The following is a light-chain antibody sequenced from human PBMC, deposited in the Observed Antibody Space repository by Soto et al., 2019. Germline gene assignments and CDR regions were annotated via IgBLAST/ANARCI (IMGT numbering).Light chain of an antibody. CDR3: PSFEGSVAVYVI. V-gene: IGLV2-23*02. Sequence: QSALTQPASVSGSPGQSISISCTGTTSTVATYDLVSWYQQHPGKAPRLLIYEATKRHSGTSNRFSGSKSGNTASLTISGSRSGEEVDCYGPSFEGSVAVYVIFGGGTRGTV. CDR2: EAT. CDR1: TSTVATYDL. J-gene: IGLJ2*01.